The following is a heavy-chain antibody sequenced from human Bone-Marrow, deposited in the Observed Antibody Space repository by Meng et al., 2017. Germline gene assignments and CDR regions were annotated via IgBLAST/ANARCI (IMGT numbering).Heavy chain of an antibody. CDR2: ISYRGNS. Sequence: SETLSLTCTVSGASISSASYYWDWIRQPPGKGLEWIGSISYRGNSFYNPSLRSRVAISLDTSKNQFSLKLRSVTAADTAVHYCARRPYYYASGSPFDSWGQGTLVTVSS. V-gene: IGHV4-39*07. CDR1: GASISSASYY. J-gene: IGHJ4*02. D-gene: IGHD3-10*01. CDR3: ARRPYYYASGSPFDS.